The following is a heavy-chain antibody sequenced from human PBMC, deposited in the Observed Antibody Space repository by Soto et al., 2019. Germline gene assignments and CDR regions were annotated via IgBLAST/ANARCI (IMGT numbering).Heavy chain of an antibody. CDR3: ARMASFGSLNWFDP. J-gene: IGHJ5*02. CDR2: MNPGSGVT. CDR1: GYTFTNND. Sequence: GASVKVSWKASGYTFTNNDVTWVRQATGQGLEWMGWMNPGSGVTGYAQKFQGRVTMTRNISIATAYMELSSLRSEDTAIYYCARMASFGSLNWFDPWGQGTLVTVSS. V-gene: IGHV1-8*01. D-gene: IGHD5-18*01.